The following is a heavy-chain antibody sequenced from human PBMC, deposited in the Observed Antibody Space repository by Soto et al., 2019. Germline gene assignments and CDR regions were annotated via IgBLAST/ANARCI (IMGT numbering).Heavy chain of an antibody. V-gene: IGHV4-59*01. D-gene: IGHD3-10*01. CDR2: MYYTGRT. CDR3: ESRTPAVTAFAI. Sequence: QVQLQESGPGLVKPSETLSLTCTVSGGSISNYYWSWMRQAPGKGLEWIGYMYYTGRTNYSPSLKSRVTISVDTSEQQLAPKVNYVTATDRDVYYGESRTPAVTAFAIWRQGKMVTVSS. CDR1: GGSISNYY. J-gene: IGHJ3*02.